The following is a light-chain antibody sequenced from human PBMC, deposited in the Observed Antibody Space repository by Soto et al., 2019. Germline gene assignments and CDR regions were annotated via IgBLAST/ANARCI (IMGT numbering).Light chain of an antibody. CDR3: QQTYSTPYT. Sequence: IHMTQSPSSLSASVGDRVTISCRASQRITTYLNWYQQKPGEAPKLLISTSGTLQRGVPSRFIGSGSGTDFTPTITSLQPADFATYFCQQTYSTPYTFGQGTKLEIK. CDR1: QRITTY. V-gene: IGKV1-39*01. CDR2: TSG. J-gene: IGKJ2*01.